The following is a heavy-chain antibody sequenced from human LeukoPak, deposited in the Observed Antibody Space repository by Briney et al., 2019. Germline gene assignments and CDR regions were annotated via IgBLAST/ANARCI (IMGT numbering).Heavy chain of an antibody. CDR2: FDPEDGET. CDR3: AIIGGWELRY. V-gene: IGHV1-24*01. D-gene: IGHD1-26*01. CDR1: GYTLTELS. J-gene: IGHJ4*02. Sequence: ASVKVSCKVSGYTLTELSMHWVRQAPGKGLEWMGGFDPEDGETIYAQKFQGRVTMIEDTSTDTAYMELSSLRSEDTAVYYCAIIGGWELRYWGQGTLVTVSS.